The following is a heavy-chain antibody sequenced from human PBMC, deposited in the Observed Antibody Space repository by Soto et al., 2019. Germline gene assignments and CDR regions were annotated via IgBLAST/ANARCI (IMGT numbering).Heavy chain of an antibody. CDR1: GFTFSSYG. V-gene: IGHV3-33*01. D-gene: IGHD6-19*01. Sequence: GGSLRLSCAASGFTFSSYGMHWVRQAPGKGLEWVAVIWYDGSNKYYADSVKGRFTISRDNSKNTLYLQMNSLRAEDTAVYYCARDPRLVAGNFTYYYYYYGMDVWGQGTTVTVSS. CDR2: IWYDGSNK. J-gene: IGHJ6*02. CDR3: ARDPRLVAGNFTYYYYYYGMDV.